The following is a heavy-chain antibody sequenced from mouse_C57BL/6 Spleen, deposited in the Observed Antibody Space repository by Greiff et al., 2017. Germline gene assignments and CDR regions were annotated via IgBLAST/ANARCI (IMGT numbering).Heavy chain of an antibody. D-gene: IGHD3-2*02. V-gene: IGHV1-69*01. Sequence: QVQLQQPGAELVMPGASVKLSCKASGYTFTSYWMHWVKQRPGQGLEWIGEIDPSDSYTNYNQKFKGKSTLTVDKSSSTAYMQLSSLTSEDSAVYYCARGQTAQASPFDDWGQGTTLTVSS. CDR2: IDPSDSYT. CDR3: ARGQTAQASPFDD. CDR1: GYTFTSYW. J-gene: IGHJ2*01.